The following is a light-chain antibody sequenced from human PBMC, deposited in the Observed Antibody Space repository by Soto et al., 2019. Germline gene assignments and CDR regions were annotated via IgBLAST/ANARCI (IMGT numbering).Light chain of an antibody. J-gene: IGKJ4*01. Sequence: EIVLTQSPATLSLSPGERATISCRASQSVSSYLAWYQQKPGQAPRLLIYDASNRATGIPARFSGSGSGTDFTLTISSLEPEDFAFYYCQQRSNWPPSLTFGGGTKVEIK. CDR3: QQRSNWPPSLT. V-gene: IGKV3-11*01. CDR1: QSVSSY. CDR2: DAS.